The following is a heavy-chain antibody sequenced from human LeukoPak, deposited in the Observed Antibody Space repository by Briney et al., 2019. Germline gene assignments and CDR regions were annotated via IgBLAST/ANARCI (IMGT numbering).Heavy chain of an antibody. V-gene: IGHV3-15*01. CDR1: GFTFSSYW. Sequence: GGSLRLSCAASGFTFSSYWMSWVRQAPGKGLEWVGRIKSKTDGGTTDYAAPVKGRFTISRDDSKNTLYLQMNSLKTGDTAVYYCTTTAAAPYYYYYYYMDVWGKGTTVTVSS. CDR3: TTTAAAPYYYYYYYMDV. J-gene: IGHJ6*03. D-gene: IGHD2-15*01. CDR2: IKSKTDGGTT.